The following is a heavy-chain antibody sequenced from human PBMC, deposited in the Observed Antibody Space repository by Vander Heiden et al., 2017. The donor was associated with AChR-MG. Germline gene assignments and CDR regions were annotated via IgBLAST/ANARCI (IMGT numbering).Heavy chain of an antibody. CDR3: ARVNVRGYSSWFDP. Sequence: EVQLVEPGGGLIQPGGSLRLSCAASGFTVSSNYMSWVRQAPGKGLEWVSVIYSGGSTYYADSVKGRFTISRDNSKNTLYLQMNSLRAEDTAVYYCARVNVRGYSSWFDPWGQGTLVTVSS. CDR2: IYSGGST. D-gene: IGHD2-15*01. CDR1: GFTVSSNY. J-gene: IGHJ5*02. V-gene: IGHV3-53*01.